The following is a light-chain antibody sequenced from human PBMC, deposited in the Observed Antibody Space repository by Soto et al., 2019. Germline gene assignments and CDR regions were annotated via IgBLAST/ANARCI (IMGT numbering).Light chain of an antibody. J-gene: IGKJ4*01. CDR3: QQYNSYPST. Sequence: DIQMTQSPSTLSASVGDRVTITCRASQSIGTWLAWYQQKSGQAPNLLIHKASSLQSGVPSRFSGSGSGTEFTLTISSLQPDDFATYYCQQYNSYPSTFGGGTKVEIK. CDR2: KAS. CDR1: QSIGTW. V-gene: IGKV1-5*03.